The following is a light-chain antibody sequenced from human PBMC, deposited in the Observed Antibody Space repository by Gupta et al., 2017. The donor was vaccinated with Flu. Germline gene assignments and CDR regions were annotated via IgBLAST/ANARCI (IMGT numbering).Light chain of an antibody. V-gene: IGLV3-21*02. J-gene: IGLJ3*02. CDR3: QVWDSNSDRPV. Sequence: SYVLTQLPSVSVAPGPTARMTCGGDSIGSKTIHWYQKKAGQAPVLVVYDDTDRPSGIPERFSGSNSGNTATLTINRVEAGDEAGYYCQVWDSNSDRPVFGGGTQLTVL. CDR2: DDT. CDR1: SIGSKT.